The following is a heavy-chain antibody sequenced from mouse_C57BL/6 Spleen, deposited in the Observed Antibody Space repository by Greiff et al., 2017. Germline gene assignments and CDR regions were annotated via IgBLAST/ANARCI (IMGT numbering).Heavy chain of an antibody. V-gene: IGHV1-81*01. CDR2: IYPRSGNT. Sequence: VQLVESGAELARPGASVKLSCKASGYTFTSYGISWVKQRTGQGLEWIGEIYPRSGNTYYNEKFKGKATLTADKSSSTAYMELRSLTSEDSAVYFCARGGFYYGSSPFYYFDVWGTGTTVTVSS. D-gene: IGHD1-1*01. CDR3: ARGGFYYGSSPFYYFDV. J-gene: IGHJ1*03. CDR1: GYTFTSYG.